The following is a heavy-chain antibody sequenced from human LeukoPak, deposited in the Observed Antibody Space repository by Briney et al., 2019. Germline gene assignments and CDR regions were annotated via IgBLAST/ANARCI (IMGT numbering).Heavy chain of an antibody. CDR3: ARDHRSTIAGECGMGV. CDR1: GGSFNDYH. Sequence: PSETLSLICAVFGGSFNDYHCSWIRQPQPPGKGLEWVGEINHSGSTKYNPSLKSRVTISVDTSKNQFSLKLSSVTAADTAVYYCARDHRSTIAGECGMGVLGQRGTVTVSS. CDR2: INHSGST. D-gene: IGHD3-16*01. V-gene: IGHV4-34*01. J-gene: IGHJ6*02.